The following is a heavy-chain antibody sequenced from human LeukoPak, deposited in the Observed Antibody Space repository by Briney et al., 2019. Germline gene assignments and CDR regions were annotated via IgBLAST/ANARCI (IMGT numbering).Heavy chain of an antibody. V-gene: IGHV3-11*01. Sequence: GGSLRLSCAASGFTFSDYYMSWIRQAPGKGLEWVSYISSSGSTIYYADSVKGRFTISRDNAKNSLYLQMNSLRAEDTAVYYCARRGDYVWGSYRYTDLAYWGQGTLVTVSS. J-gene: IGHJ4*02. CDR2: ISSSGSTI. CDR1: GFTFSDYY. D-gene: IGHD3-16*02. CDR3: ARRGDYVWGSYRYTDLAY.